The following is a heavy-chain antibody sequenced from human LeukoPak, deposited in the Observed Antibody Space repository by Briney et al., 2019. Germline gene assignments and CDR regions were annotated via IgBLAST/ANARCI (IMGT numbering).Heavy chain of an antibody. J-gene: IGHJ3*02. V-gene: IGHV1-69*06. CDR2: IIPIFGTA. CDR3: ARMKETATIGVAFDI. D-gene: IGHD5-24*01. Sequence: GASVKVSCKASGGTFSSYAISWVRQAPGQGLEWMGGIIPIFGTANYAQKFQGRVTITADKSTSTAYMELSSLRSEDTAVYYCARMKETATIGVAFDIWGQGTMVTVSS. CDR1: GGTFSSYA.